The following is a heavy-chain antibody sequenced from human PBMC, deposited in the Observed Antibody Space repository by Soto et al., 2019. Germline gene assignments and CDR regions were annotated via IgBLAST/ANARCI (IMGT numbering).Heavy chain of an antibody. V-gene: IGHV5-10-1*01. Sequence: GDSLKISCKGSGYSFTSYWISWVRQMPGKGLEWMGRIDPSDSYTNYSPSFQGHVTISADKSISTAYLQWSSLKASDTAMYYCARHGRGTVHVWSDPRGKGTLVTVSS. CDR3: ARHGRGTVHVWSDP. CDR2: IDPSDSYT. CDR1: GYSFTSYW. D-gene: IGHD4-17*01. J-gene: IGHJ5*02.